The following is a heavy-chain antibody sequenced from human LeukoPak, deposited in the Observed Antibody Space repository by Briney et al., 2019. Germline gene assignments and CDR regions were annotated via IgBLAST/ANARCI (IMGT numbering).Heavy chain of an antibody. V-gene: IGHV3-49*03. CDR2: IRSKAFGGTA. CDR1: GFTLGDYA. J-gene: IGHJ4*02. Sequence: PGRPLRLSCTGSGFTLGDYAMSWIRQAPGKGLEWVSFIRSKAFGGTAEYAASVKGRFTISRDDSKSVAYLQMNSLTADDTAVYYCARGPLDYYGSGSYMYWGQGTLVTVSS. CDR3: ARGPLDYYGSGSYMY. D-gene: IGHD3-10*01.